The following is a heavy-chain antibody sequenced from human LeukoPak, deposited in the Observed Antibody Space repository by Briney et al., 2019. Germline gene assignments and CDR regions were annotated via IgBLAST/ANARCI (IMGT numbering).Heavy chain of an antibody. CDR3: ARHAQVYYDSSGYSHQFDY. D-gene: IGHD3-22*01. Sequence: SETLSLTCTVSGGSISSGGYYWSWIRQHPGKGLEWIGYIYYSGSTNYNPSLKSRVTISVDTSKNQFSLKLSSVTAADTAVYYCARHAQVYYDSSGYSHQFDYWGQGTLVTVSS. CDR2: IYYSGST. CDR1: GGSISSGGYY. V-gene: IGHV4-61*08. J-gene: IGHJ4*02.